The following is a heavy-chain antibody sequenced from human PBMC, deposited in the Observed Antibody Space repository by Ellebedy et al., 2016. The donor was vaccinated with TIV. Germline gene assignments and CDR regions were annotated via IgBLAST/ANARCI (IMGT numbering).Heavy chain of an antibody. V-gene: IGHV4-38-2*02. CDR1: GYSISSGYY. Sequence: SETLSLTXTVSGYSISSGYYWGWIRQPPGKGLEWIGSIYHSGSTYYNPSLKSRVTISVDTSKNQFSLKLSSVTAADTAVYYCARDRAVAGTDYWGQGTLVTVSS. J-gene: IGHJ4*02. CDR2: IYHSGST. CDR3: ARDRAVAGTDY. D-gene: IGHD6-19*01.